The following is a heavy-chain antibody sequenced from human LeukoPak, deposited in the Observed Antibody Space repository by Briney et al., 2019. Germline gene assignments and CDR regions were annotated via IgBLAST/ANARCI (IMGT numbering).Heavy chain of an antibody. CDR3: ARRPQYSSSWYSYYYYMDV. CDR1: GFTFSSYS. D-gene: IGHD6-13*01. V-gene: IGHV3-21*01. CDR2: ISSSSSYI. J-gene: IGHJ6*03. Sequence: PGGSLRLSCAASGFTFSSYSMNWVRQAPGKGLEWVSPISSSSSYIYYADSVKGRFTISRDNAKNSLYLQMNSLRAEDTAVYYCARRPQYSSSWYSYYYYMDVWGKGTTVTVSS.